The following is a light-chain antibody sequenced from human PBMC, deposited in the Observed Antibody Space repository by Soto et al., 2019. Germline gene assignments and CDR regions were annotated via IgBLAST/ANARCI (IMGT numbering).Light chain of an antibody. CDR1: PGISRY. V-gene: IGKV1-8*01. CDR3: QQYYSYPYT. CDR2: AAS. Sequence: AIRVTQSPSSLSASTGDRVTITCRASPGISRYLAWYQQKPGKAPKLLIYAASTLQSGVPSRFSGSGSGTEFTLNISCLQSEDFATYYCQQYYSYPYTFGQGTKVDIK. J-gene: IGKJ2*01.